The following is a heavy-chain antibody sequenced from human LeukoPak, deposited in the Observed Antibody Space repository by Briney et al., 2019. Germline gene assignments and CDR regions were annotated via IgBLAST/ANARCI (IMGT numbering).Heavy chain of an antibody. CDR2: ISGSGGST. V-gene: IGHV3-23*01. J-gene: IGHJ6*03. CDR3: ARALDYGGNARYYYYYYMDV. CDR1: GFTFSSYA. D-gene: IGHD4-23*01. Sequence: GGSLRLSCAASGFTFSSYAMSWVRQAPGKGLEWVSAISGSGGSTYYADSVKGRFTISRGNSKNTLYLQMNSLQAEDTAAYYCARALDYGGNARYYYYYYMDVWGKGTTVTVSS.